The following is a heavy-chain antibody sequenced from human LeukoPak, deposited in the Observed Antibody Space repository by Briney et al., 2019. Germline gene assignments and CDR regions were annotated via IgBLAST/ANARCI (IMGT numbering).Heavy chain of an antibody. CDR2: IHHSGST. Sequence: PSETLSLTCAVYGGSFSGYYWSWIRQPPGKGLEWIGEIHHSGSTNYNPSLKSRVTISVDTSKNQFSLKLSSVTAADTAVYYCARDHLANLASRLFDPWGQGTLVTVSS. V-gene: IGHV4-34*01. J-gene: IGHJ5*02. CDR1: GGSFSGYY. D-gene: IGHD3-3*01. CDR3: ARDHLANLASRLFDP.